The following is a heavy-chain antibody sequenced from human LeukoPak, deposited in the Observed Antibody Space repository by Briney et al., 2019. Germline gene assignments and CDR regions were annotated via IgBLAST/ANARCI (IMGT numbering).Heavy chain of an antibody. J-gene: IGHJ4*02. CDR3: AKDGDYGDYYFDY. Sequence: PGGSLRLSCAASGFPFSSYSMNWVRQAPGKGLEWVSSISSSSRSIYYADSVKGRFTISRDNAKNSLYLQMNSLRAEDTAVYYCAKDGDYGDYYFDYWGQGTLVTVSS. CDR1: GFPFSSYS. D-gene: IGHD4-17*01. CDR2: ISSSSRSI. V-gene: IGHV3-21*01.